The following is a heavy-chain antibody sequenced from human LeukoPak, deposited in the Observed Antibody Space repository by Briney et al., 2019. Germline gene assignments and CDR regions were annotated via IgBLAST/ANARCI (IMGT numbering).Heavy chain of an antibody. V-gene: IGHV1-3*01. J-gene: IGHJ4*02. Sequence: ASVKVSCKASGYTFTSYAMHWVRQAPGQRLEGMGWINAGNGNIKYSQKFQGRVTITRDTSASTAYMELSSLRAEDTAVYYCASGNRAQRWLITNYWGQGTLVTVSS. CDR3: ASGNRAQRWLITNY. D-gene: IGHD5-18*01. CDR2: INAGNGNI. CDR1: GYTFTSYA.